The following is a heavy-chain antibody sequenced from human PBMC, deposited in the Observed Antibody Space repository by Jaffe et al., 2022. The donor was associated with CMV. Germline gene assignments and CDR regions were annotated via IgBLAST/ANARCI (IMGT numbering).Heavy chain of an antibody. D-gene: IGHD3-10*01. CDR1: GVSVSSTSYY. CDR2: IKYGGNA. CDR3: ARHVIYYGMGV. J-gene: IGHJ6*02. Sequence: QVELQESGPGLVKPSETLSLTCSVSGVSVSSTSYYWGWIRQPPGKGLEWIGSIKYGGNAYYNSSLNSRVTISLDTPKNEFSLKLSSVTASDTAVYYCARHVIYYGMGVWGQGTTATVSS. V-gene: IGHV4-39*01.